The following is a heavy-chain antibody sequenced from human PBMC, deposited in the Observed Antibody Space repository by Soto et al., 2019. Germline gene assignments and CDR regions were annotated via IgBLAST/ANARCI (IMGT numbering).Heavy chain of an antibody. D-gene: IGHD3-16*01. J-gene: IGHJ6*03. CDR1: GFSFSSYD. V-gene: IGHV3-30*18. CDR3: AKDLKPGSRWSLGGVEHCMDV. Sequence: QVQLVESGGGVVQPGRSLRLSCVGSGFSFSSYDMNWVRQAPGTGLEWVALMSYDGSKKYYGDSVRGRVTISRDNCKNTLYLQMDHLRPEDTAIYYCAKDLKPGSRWSLGGVEHCMDVWGRGTTVSVSS. CDR2: MSYDGSKK.